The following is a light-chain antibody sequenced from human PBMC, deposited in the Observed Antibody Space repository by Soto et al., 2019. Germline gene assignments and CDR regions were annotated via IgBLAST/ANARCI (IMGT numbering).Light chain of an antibody. CDR3: QTYDSSLSGSL. CDR1: SSNIGAGYD. V-gene: IGLV1-40*01. CDR2: ANS. Sequence: QPVLTQPPSVSGAPGQRVTISCTGSSSNIGAGYDVHWYQQLPGAAPKLLIHANSHRPSGVPDRFSGSRSGTSAPLAITGLQGEDEADYFCQTYDSSLSGSLFGGGTKLTVL. J-gene: IGLJ3*02.